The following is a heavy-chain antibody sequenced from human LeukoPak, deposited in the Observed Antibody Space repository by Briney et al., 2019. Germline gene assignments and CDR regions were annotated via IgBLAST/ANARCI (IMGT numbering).Heavy chain of an antibody. Sequence: ASVKVSCKVSGDTLTELSIHWVRQAPGQGLEWMGWINPNSGGTNYAQKFQGWVTMTRGTSISTAYMELSRLRSDDTAVYYCARDLDGDSSYWGQGTLVTVSS. CDR3: ARDLDGDSSY. V-gene: IGHV1-2*04. CDR1: GDTLTELS. CDR2: INPNSGGT. D-gene: IGHD4-17*01. J-gene: IGHJ4*02.